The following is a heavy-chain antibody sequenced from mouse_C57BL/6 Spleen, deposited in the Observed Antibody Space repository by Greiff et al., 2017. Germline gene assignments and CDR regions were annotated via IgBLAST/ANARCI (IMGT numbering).Heavy chain of an antibody. CDR2: IYPGSGST. Sequence: QVQLQQSGAELVKPGASVKMSCKASGYTFTSYWITWVKQRPGQGLEWIGDIYPGSGSTNYNEKFKSKATLTVDTSSSTAYMQLSSLTSEDSAVYYCARGESYDGYFPAWFAYWGLGTLVTVSA. CDR1: GYTFTSYW. V-gene: IGHV1-55*01. D-gene: IGHD2-3*01. J-gene: IGHJ3*01. CDR3: ARGESYDGYFPAWFAY.